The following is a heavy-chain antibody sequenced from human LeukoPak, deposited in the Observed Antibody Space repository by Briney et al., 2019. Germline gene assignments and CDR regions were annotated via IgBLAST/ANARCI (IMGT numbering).Heavy chain of an antibody. CDR2: ISYDGSNK. CDR1: GFIFSGYN. Sequence: GGSLRLSCAASGFIFSGYNMNWVRQAPGKGLEWVAVISYDGSNKYYADSVKGRFTISRDNSKNTLYLQMNSLRAEDTAVYYCAKSLFLRHLPYGMDVWGQGTTVTVSS. D-gene: IGHD2/OR15-2a*01. CDR3: AKSLFLRHLPYGMDV. J-gene: IGHJ6*02. V-gene: IGHV3-30*18.